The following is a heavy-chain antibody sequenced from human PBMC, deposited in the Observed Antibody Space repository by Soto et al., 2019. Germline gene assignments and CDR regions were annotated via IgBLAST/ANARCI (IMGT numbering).Heavy chain of an antibody. Sequence: ASVKVSCKASGYTFTSYGINWVRQATGQGLEWMGWMNPNSGNTGYAQKFQGRVTMTRNTSISTAYMELSSLRSEDTAVYYCARGIRITMVRGVPYYFDYWGQGTLVTVSS. CDR2: MNPNSGNT. CDR3: ARGIRITMVRGVPYYFDY. V-gene: IGHV1-8*02. CDR1: GYTFTSYG. D-gene: IGHD3-10*01. J-gene: IGHJ4*02.